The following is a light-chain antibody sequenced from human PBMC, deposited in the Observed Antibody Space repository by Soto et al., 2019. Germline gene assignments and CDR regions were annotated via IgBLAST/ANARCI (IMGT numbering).Light chain of an antibody. CDR1: QSITDY. Sequence: DIQMTQSTSSLSASIGDRVTITCRASQSITDYLNWYQQKPGNAPKLLIYSASTLHSGVPSRFSGSGSGTDFTLTISSLQLEDFATYYCQQSYRTPRTFGQGTKVEIK. CDR2: SAS. CDR3: QQSYRTPRT. V-gene: IGKV1-39*01. J-gene: IGKJ1*01.